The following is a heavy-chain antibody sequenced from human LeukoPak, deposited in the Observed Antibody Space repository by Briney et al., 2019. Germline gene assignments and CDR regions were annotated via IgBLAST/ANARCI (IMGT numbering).Heavy chain of an antibody. CDR2: IYYSGST. J-gene: IGHJ5*02. D-gene: IGHD6-13*01. CDR3: ARARMRQQLHNWFDP. CDR1: GGSISSGDYY. V-gene: IGHV4-31*03. Sequence: SETLSLTCTVSGGSISSGDYYWSWIRQHPGKGLEWIGYIYYSGSTYYNPSLKSRVTISVDTSKNQFSLKLSSVTAADTAVYYCARARMRQQLHNWFDPWGQGTLVTVSS.